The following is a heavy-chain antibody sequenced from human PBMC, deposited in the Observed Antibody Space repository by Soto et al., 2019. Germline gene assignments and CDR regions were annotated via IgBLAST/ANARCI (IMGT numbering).Heavy chain of an antibody. J-gene: IGHJ5*02. CDR2: IYWDDDK. Sequence: QITLKESGPTLVKPTQTLTLTCTFSGFSLTTSGVGVGWIRQPPGKALEWVALIYWDDDKRYSPSLKSRLTIPKDTSKNQVVLTMNNMDPVDTATYYCARLHSVLVRTGGSLFGSSWTKGGNWFDPWGQGTLVIVSS. CDR3: ARLHSVLVRTGGSLFGSSWTKGGNWFDP. CDR1: GFSLTTSGVG. V-gene: IGHV2-5*02. D-gene: IGHD6-13*01.